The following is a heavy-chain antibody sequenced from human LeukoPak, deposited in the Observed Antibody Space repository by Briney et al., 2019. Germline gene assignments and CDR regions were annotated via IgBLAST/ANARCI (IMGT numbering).Heavy chain of an antibody. J-gene: IGHJ4*02. V-gene: IGHV4-34*01. CDR3: ARVRTYYYDSSGYSNPYYFDY. CDR2: INHSGST. D-gene: IGHD3-22*01. Sequence: SETLSLTXAVYGGSFSGYYWSWIRQPPGKGLEWIGEINHSGSTNYNPSLKSRVTISVDTSKNQFSLKLSSVTAADTAVYYCARVRTYYYDSSGYSNPYYFDYWGQGTLVTVSS. CDR1: GGSFSGYY.